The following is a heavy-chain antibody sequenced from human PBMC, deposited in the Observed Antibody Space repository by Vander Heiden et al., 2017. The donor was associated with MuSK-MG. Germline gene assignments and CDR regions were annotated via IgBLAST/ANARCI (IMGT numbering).Heavy chain of an antibody. J-gene: IGHJ3*02. Sequence: LRLVESGGGLLKTGGSLLLSRAASGFTFSSYWMSWVRQAPGKGLEWVANIKQDGSEKYYVDSVKGRFTISRDNAKNSRYLQMNSLRAEDTAVYYCARGLYSGYAFDIWGQGTMVSVSS. D-gene: IGHD2-2*02. CDR1: GFTFSSYW. CDR2: IKQDGSEK. V-gene: IGHV3-7*01. CDR3: ARGLYSGYAFDI.